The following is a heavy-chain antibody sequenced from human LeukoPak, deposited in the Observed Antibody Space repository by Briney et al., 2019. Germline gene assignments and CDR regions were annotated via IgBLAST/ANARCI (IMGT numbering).Heavy chain of an antibody. CDR1: GGSISSSSYY. Sequence: TSETLSLTCTVSGGSISSSSYYWGWIRQPPGKGLECIGSIYYSGSTYYNPSLKSRVTISVDASRNQFSLNLSSVTAADTAVYYCARWSGSVTARNYYYYMDVWGEGTTVTVSS. CDR2: IYYSGST. D-gene: IGHD6-6*01. V-gene: IGHV4-39*07. CDR3: ARWSGSVTARNYYYYMDV. J-gene: IGHJ6*03.